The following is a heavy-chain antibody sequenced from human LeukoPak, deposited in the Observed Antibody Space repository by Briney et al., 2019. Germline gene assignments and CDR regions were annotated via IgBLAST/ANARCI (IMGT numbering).Heavy chain of an antibody. J-gene: IGHJ4*02. Sequence: GGSLRLSCAASGFSVSTYYMSWVRQAPGKGLEWVSYINTDGTATTYADSVKGRFTISRDNAKNTLYLQMNSLRAEDTAVYYCVRDSNLSFDYWGQGALVTVSS. V-gene: IGHV3-74*01. CDR1: GFSVSTYY. CDR3: VRDSNLSFDY. D-gene: IGHD1-7*01. CDR2: INTDGTAT.